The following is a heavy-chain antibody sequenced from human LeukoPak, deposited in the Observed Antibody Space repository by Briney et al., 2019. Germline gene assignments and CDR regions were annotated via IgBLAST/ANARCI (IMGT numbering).Heavy chain of an antibody. CDR1: GFTFSDFY. V-gene: IGHV3-11*04. J-gene: IGHJ4*02. CDR2: ITSAGST. CDR3: ARRYMATSAEDFDY. D-gene: IGHD5-24*01. Sequence: GGSLRLSCAASGFTFSDFYMTWIRQAPGKGLEWISYITSAGSTYYAGSVKGRFTISRDNAKTSLFLQMNNLGAEDTAVYYCARRYMATSAEDFDYWGQGTLVTVSA.